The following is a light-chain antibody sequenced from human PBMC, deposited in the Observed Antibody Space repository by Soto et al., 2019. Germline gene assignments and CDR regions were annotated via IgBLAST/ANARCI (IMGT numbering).Light chain of an antibody. CDR2: DAS. J-gene: IGKJ1*01. Sequence: GDRVTITFRASQGISNWLAWYQQKPGKAPKVLIYDASTLDSGVPSRFSGSGSGTEFTLTISSLQPDDFATYYCQQFRGTFGQGTKADIK. V-gene: IGKV1-5*01. CDR1: QGISNW. CDR3: QQFRGT.